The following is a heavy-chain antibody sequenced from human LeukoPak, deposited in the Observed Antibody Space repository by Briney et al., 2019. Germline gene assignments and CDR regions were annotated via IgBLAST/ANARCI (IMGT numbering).Heavy chain of an antibody. J-gene: IGHJ4*02. CDR2: LVYDERN. CDR3: ARDLSAAYDF. D-gene: IGHD2-21*01. Sequence: GGSLRLSCAASGVPFSSYGMHWVRQAPGKGLEWVARLVYDERNDYANSVKGRFTISRDNSKNTLYLQMDNLRVDDTAVYYCARDLSAAYDFWGQGILVTVSS. CDR1: GVPFSSYG. V-gene: IGHV3-33*01.